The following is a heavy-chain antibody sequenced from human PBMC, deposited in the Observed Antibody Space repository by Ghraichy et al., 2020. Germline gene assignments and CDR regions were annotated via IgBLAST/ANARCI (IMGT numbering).Heavy chain of an antibody. CDR3: ARARPCCYNGIGYYGMDV. D-gene: IGHD2-15*01. CDR2: INPNSGGT. CDR1: GYTFTGYY. J-gene: IGHJ6*02. V-gene: IGHV1-2*02. Sequence: ASVKVSCKASGYTFTGYYMHWVRQAPGQGLEWMGWINPNSGGTNYAQKFQGRVTMTRDTSISTAYMELSRLRSDDTAVYYCARARPCCYNGIGYYGMDVWGQGTTVTVSS.